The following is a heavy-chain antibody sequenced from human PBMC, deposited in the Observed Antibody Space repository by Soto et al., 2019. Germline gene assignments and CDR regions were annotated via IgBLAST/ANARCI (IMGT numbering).Heavy chain of an antibody. CDR3: ARIDLEQQSAFDI. V-gene: IGHV1-69*02. J-gene: IGHJ3*02. CDR2: IIAILGMA. CDR1: GGTFSSHS. D-gene: IGHD3-3*01. Sequence: QVQLVQSGAEVKKPGSSVKVSCKVSGGTFSSHSISWVRQAPGQGLEWMGRIIAILGMAEYAEKFQGRVTINADKSTSTADKSTSTAYMELTNLRSEDTAVYYCARIDLEQQSAFDIWGQGTMVTVSS.